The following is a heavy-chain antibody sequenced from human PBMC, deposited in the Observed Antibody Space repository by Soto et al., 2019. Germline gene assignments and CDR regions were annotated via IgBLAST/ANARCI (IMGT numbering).Heavy chain of an antibody. J-gene: IGHJ4*02. CDR2: INPSGGST. V-gene: IGHV1-46*01. CDR1: GYTFTSYY. D-gene: IGHD3-9*01. CDR3: ARGFVLRYFDGLLEAFYY. Sequence: ASVKVSCKASGYTFTSYYMHWVRQAPGQGLEWMGIINPSGGSTSYAQKFQGRVTMTRDTSTSTVYMELSSLRSEDTAVYYCARGFVLRYFDGLLEAFYYCGQGSLDTVSS.